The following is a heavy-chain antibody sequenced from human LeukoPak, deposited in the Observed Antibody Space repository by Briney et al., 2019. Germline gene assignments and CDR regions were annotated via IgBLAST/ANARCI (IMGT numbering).Heavy chain of an antibody. CDR3: AGHRISSLYP. V-gene: IGHV4-39*01. D-gene: IGHD3-16*02. Sequence: WETLSLTCTVSGGSISSNYYYWGWHSPPPGKRLEWFGCMYYSTRSSSKPSLKRRVTIFVNTSNIHFSLDLSSVTRACTVVSYCAGHRISSLYPWGQGTLVTVSS. CDR2: MYYSTRS. CDR1: GGSISSNYYY. J-gene: IGHJ5*02.